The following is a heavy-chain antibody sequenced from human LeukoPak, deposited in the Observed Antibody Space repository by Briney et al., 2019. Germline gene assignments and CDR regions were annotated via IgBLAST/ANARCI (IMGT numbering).Heavy chain of an antibody. D-gene: IGHD3-9*01. CDR3: ARHTIFCSFINCSPLDP. Sequence: SETLSLTCTFSGGSINSALYYWAWIRQTPEQQLEWIGSVSHDGITKYGPSLGGRVSLSADTSKNAFFMEVNSVTAADSAIYYCARHTIFCSFINCSPLDPWGQGTLVTVSS. V-gene: IGHV4-39*01. CDR2: VSHDGIT. CDR1: GGSINSALYY. J-gene: IGHJ5*02.